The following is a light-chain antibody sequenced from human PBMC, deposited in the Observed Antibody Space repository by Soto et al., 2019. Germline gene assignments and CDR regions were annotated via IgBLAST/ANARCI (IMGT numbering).Light chain of an antibody. CDR3: QHYGSSPPYT. Sequence: PGERATLSCRASQSVSSRNLAWYQQIPGQAPRLLIYGASSRATGVPDRFSGSGSGTDFTLTISRLEPEDFAVYYCQHYGSSPPYTFGQGTRLEIK. J-gene: IGKJ5*01. CDR2: GAS. CDR1: QSVSSRN. V-gene: IGKV3-20*01.